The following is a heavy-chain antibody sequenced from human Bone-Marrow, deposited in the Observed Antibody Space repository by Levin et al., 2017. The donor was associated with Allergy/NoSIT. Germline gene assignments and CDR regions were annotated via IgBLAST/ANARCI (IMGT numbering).Heavy chain of an antibody. CDR1: GFSFKSYW. Sequence: GGSLRLSCAASGFSFKSYWMYWVRQAPGKGLVWVSRIDSDGSTTNYADSVKGRFTISRDNAKNTLYLQMNSLRAEDTAVYYCVRGERDCSGGDCFIDHWGRGTLVTVSS. V-gene: IGHV3-74*01. D-gene: IGHD2-15*01. CDR3: VRGERDCSGGDCFIDH. J-gene: IGHJ4*02. CDR2: IDSDGSTT.